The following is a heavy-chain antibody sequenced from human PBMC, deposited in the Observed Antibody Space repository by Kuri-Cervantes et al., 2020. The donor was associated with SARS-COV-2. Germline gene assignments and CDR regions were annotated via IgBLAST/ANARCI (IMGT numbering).Heavy chain of an antibody. CDR2: ISYDGSNK. CDR1: GFTFSSYA. CDR3: ARDSCSSTSCYTVFFFDY. D-gene: IGHD2-2*02. Sequence: GESLKISCAASGFTFSSYAMHWVRQAPGKGLGWVAVISYDGSNKYYADSVKGRFTISRDNSKNTLYLQMNSLRAEDTAVYYCARDSCSSTSCYTVFFFDYWGQGTLVTVSS. V-gene: IGHV3-30-3*01. J-gene: IGHJ4*02.